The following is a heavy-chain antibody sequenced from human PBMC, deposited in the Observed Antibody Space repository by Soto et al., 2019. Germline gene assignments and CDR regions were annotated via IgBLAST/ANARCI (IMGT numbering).Heavy chain of an antibody. CDR2: INHRGST. J-gene: IGHJ5*02. D-gene: IGHD2-15*01. CDR1: AGSFSGYY. Sequence: ASETLSLTCAVYAGSFSGYYWSWIRQPPGKGLEWIGEINHRGSTNYNPSLKSRVTISVDTSKNQFSLELSSVTTADTAVYYCAREYCSGGSCYSGNWFDPWGQGTLVTVSS. V-gene: IGHV4-34*01. CDR3: AREYCSGGSCYSGNWFDP.